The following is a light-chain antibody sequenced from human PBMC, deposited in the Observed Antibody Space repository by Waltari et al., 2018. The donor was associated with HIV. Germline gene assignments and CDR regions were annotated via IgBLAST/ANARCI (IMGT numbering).Light chain of an antibody. Sequence: QSALTQPASVSGSPGQSITISCTGTNSDIGTYNYVYWYQQQSGKAPSLLISEVNNRPSGVSNLFSGSKAGNTASLSISGLQAEDEGKYYCSSYTATKILVFGGGTDVTVL. CDR3: SSYTATKILV. CDR2: EVN. J-gene: IGLJ2*01. CDR1: NSDIGTYNY. V-gene: IGLV2-14*03.